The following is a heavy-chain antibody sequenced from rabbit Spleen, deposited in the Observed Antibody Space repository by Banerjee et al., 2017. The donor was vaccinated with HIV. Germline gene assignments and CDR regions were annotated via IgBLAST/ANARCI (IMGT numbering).Heavy chain of an antibody. J-gene: IGHJ6*01. CDR2: IYTGNGKT. Sequence: QEQVEESGGDLVKPEGSLTLTCTASGFSFSRGYDMCWVRQAPGKGLEWIGCIYTGNGKTYYASWAKGRFTISKSSSTTVTLQMTSLTVADTATYFCARDTGSSFSSYGMDLWGQGTLVTVS. CDR3: ARDTGSSFSSYGMDL. D-gene: IGHD8-1*01. V-gene: IGHV1S45*01. CDR1: GFSFSRGYD.